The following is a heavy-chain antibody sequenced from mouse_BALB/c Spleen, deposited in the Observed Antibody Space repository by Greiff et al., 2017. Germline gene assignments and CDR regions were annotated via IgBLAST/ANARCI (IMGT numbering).Heavy chain of an antibody. D-gene: IGHD2-3*01. Sequence: QVQLQQSGAELVRPGTSVKVSCKASGYAFTNYLIEWVKQRPGQGLEWIGVINPGSGGTNYNEKFKGKATLTADKSSSTAYMQLSSLTSDDSAVYFCARDGYYHGFDDWGQGTTLTVSS. CDR2: INPGSGGT. J-gene: IGHJ2*01. V-gene: IGHV1-54*01. CDR1: GYAFTNYL. CDR3: ARDGYYHGFDD.